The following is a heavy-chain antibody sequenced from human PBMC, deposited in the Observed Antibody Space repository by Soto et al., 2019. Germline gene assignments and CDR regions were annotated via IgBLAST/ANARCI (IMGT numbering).Heavy chain of an antibody. J-gene: IGHJ5*02. D-gene: IGHD1-1*01. CDR2: LYWNDDN. Sequence: QITVKESGPTLVKPTQTLTLSCTFSGFSLSTSEVGVAWISQPTGKALEWLALLYWNDDNRYSPSLKNRLTITKDTSKNQVILTMINMDPVDTATYYCVHTSGWQHTTWGQGTLVTVSS. CDR3: VHTSGWQHTT. CDR1: GFSLSTSEVG. V-gene: IGHV2-5*01.